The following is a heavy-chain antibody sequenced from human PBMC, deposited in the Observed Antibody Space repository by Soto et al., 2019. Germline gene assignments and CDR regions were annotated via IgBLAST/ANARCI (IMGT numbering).Heavy chain of an antibody. Sequence: EVQLVESGGGLVQIGGSLRLSCAASGFTISSNYMSWVRQAPGKGLEWVSLIYSGGKTFYADSVQGRFTISRDNSKNTVERQMHSRRAEDTAVYYCAGETQFKYGAYYYYGMDVWGQGTTVTVSS. CDR1: GFTISSNY. D-gene: IGHD4-17*01. CDR2: IYSGGKT. CDR3: AGETQFKYGAYYYYGMDV. V-gene: IGHV3-66*01. J-gene: IGHJ6*02.